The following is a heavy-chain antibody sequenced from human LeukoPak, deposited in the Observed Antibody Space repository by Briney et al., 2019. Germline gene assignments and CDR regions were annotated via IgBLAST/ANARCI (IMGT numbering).Heavy chain of an antibody. D-gene: IGHD1-26*01. CDR2: IKQDGSEK. V-gene: IGHV3-7*01. J-gene: IGHJ5*02. CDR3: ARISGSYYSS. Sequence: GGSLRLSCAASGFTFSGYWMSWVRQAPGKGLEWVANIKQDGSEKYYVDSVKGRFTISRDNTKNSLYLQMYSLRAEDTDLYYCARISGSYYSSWGQGTLVTVSS. CDR1: GFTFSGYW.